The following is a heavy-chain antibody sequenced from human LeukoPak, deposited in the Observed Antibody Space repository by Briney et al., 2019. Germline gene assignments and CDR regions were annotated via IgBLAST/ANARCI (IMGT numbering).Heavy chain of an antibody. D-gene: IGHD3-3*01. CDR1: GVSFSGYY. CDR3: ARVDFWSGYDFDY. J-gene: IGHJ4*02. Sequence: PSETLSLTCAVYGVSFSGYYWSWIRQPPGKGLEWIGEINHSGSTNYNPSLKSRVTISVDTSKNQFSLKLSSVTAADTAVYYCARVDFWSGYDFDYWGQGTLITVSS. V-gene: IGHV4-34*01. CDR2: INHSGST.